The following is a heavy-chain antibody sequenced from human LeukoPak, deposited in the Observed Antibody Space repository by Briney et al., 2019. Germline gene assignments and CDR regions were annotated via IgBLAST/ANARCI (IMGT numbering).Heavy chain of an antibody. CDR2: INDDGSAT. D-gene: IGHD6-19*01. V-gene: IGHV3-74*01. CDR1: GFTFSNYW. J-gene: IGHJ1*01. CDR3: ARGGKIALAGTRSPQYFQH. Sequence: GRSLRLSCAASGFTFSNYWMHWVRQVPGKGLVWVSRINDDGSATFYADSVKGRFTISRDNAKNTLFLQINSLRAEDTAVYYCARGGKIALAGTRSPQYFQHWGQGTLVTVSS.